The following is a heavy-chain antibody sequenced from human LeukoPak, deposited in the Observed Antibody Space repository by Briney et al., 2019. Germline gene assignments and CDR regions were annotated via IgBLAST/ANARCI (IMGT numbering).Heavy chain of an antibody. CDR1: GSSFTSYW. V-gene: IGHV5-10-1*01. Sequence: GESLRISCQGSGSSFTSYWISWVRQLPGKGLEWMGRIDPSDSYTNYSPSCQGHVTISADKFISTAYLQWSSLKASDTAMYYCARRPKGNYCSSTSCYYGWFDPWGQGTLVTVSS. D-gene: IGHD2-2*01. CDR3: ARRPKGNYCSSTSCYYGWFDP. CDR2: IDPSDSYT. J-gene: IGHJ5*02.